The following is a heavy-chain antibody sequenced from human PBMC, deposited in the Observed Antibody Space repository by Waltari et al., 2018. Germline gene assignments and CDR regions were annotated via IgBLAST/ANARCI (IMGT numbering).Heavy chain of an antibody. J-gene: IGHJ4*02. CDR2: IKEDGGRK. V-gene: IGHV3-7*01. Sequence: EVQLVESGGGLVQPGGSLRLSCAASGFTLSHYWMGWVRQAPGKGVEGGAGIKEDGGRKEDVDSVKGRFTISRDNAKRTLYLQMNSLRAEDTAVFYCVRNRGWQQFDFWGQGTLVTVSS. CDR1: GFTLSHYW. CDR3: VRNRGWQQFDF. D-gene: IGHD2-15*01.